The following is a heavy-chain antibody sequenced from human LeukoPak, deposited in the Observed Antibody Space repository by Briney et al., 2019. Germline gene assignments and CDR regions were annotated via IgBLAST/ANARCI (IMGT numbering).Heavy chain of an antibody. CDR2: IKQDGSEN. CDR1: GFTFSSYG. CDR3: AREVAARRLGSWFDP. Sequence: SGGSLKLSCAASGFTFSSYGMHWVRQAPGKGLEWVANIKQDGSENSYVDSVKGRFTISRDNAKNSLYLQMNSLRAEDTGVYYCAREVAARRLGSWFDPWGQGTLVTVSS. J-gene: IGHJ5*02. V-gene: IGHV3-7*01. D-gene: IGHD6-6*01.